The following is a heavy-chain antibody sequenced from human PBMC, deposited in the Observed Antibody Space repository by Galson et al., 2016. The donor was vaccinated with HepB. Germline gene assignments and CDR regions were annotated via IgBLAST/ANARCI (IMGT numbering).Heavy chain of an antibody. CDR2: IFYSGST. Sequence: SETLSLTCTVSGGSIGSGSYYWGWIRQPPGNGLEWIGSIFYSGSTYYNPSLKSRVTISVDTSKNQFSLKLTSVTAADTAVYYCARLYPENFDYVWGSQGPSRFYFDYWGQGTLVTVSS. D-gene: IGHD3-16*01. V-gene: IGHV4-39*01. CDR1: GGSIGSGSYY. J-gene: IGHJ4*02. CDR3: ARLYPENFDYVWGSQGPSRFYFDY.